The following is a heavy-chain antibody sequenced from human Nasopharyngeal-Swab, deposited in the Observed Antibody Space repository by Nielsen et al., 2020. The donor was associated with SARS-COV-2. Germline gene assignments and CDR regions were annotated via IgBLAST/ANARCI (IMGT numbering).Heavy chain of an antibody. CDR2: ISGSGGST. V-gene: IGHV3-23*01. Sequence: GGSLRLSCASSGFTLNTYAMSWVRQAPGKGLEWVSGISGSGGSTYYADSVKGQFTISKDNSRNTVYLQMNSLRAEDTAVYYCAKLGLFAGYDYSVAYWGQGTLVTVSS. D-gene: IGHD5/OR15-5a*01. J-gene: IGHJ4*02. CDR1: GFTLNTYA. CDR3: AKLGLFAGYDYSVAY.